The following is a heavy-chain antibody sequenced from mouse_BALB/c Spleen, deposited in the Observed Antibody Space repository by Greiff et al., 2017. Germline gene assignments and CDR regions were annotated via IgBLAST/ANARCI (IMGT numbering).Heavy chain of an antibody. CDR2: ISSGGSYT. D-gene: IGHD1-1*01. CDR3: ARDGYYYGSSPFAY. V-gene: IGHV5-9-4*01. CDR1: GFTFSSYA. J-gene: IGHJ3*01. Sequence: EVKLVESGGGLVKPGGSLKLSCAASGFTFSSYAMSWVRQSPEKRLEWVAEISSGGSYTYYPDTVTGRFTISRDNAKNTLYLEMSSLRSEDTAMYYCARDGYYYGSSPFAYWGQGTLVTVSA.